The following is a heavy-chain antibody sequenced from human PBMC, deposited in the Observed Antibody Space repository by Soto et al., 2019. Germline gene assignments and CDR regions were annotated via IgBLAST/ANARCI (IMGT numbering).Heavy chain of an antibody. V-gene: IGHV3-30*18. J-gene: IGHJ6*02. CDR3: VKDGSSGWPYFYDMDV. Sequence: GGSLSLSCAASGFTFSSYGMHWVRQAPGKGLEWVAVISYDGRNKYYADAVKGRFTISRDNSKNTLYLQMSSLRAEDTAVYYCVKDGSSGWPYFYDMDVWGQGTTVTVSS. D-gene: IGHD6-19*01. CDR1: GFTFSSYG. CDR2: ISYDGRNK.